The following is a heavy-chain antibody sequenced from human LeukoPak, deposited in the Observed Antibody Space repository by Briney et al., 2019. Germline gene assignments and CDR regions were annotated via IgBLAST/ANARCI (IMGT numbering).Heavy chain of an antibody. Sequence: GGSLRLSCAASGFTFSNYAMSWVRQAPGKGLEWVSGLSGSGGTTYYADSVKGRFTISRDNSKNTLYLQMDSLRAEDTAVYFCARAMMVVANLWGVYDYWGQGTLVTVSS. CDR3: ARAMMVVANLWGVYDY. V-gene: IGHV3-23*01. CDR2: LSGSGGTT. D-gene: IGHD3-22*01. CDR1: GFTFSNYA. J-gene: IGHJ4*02.